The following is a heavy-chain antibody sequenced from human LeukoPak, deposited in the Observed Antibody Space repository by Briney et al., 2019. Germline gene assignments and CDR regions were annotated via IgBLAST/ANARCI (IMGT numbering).Heavy chain of an antibody. CDR2: IDPSDSYT. V-gene: IGHV5-10-1*01. CDR3: ARHNYYGSGSYKFDP. CDR1: GYSFTSYW. J-gene: IGHJ5*02. Sequence: GESLKISCKGSGYSFTSYWISWVRQMPGKGLEWMGRIDPSDSYTNYSPSFQGHVTISADKSISTAYLQWSSVKASDTAMYYCARHNYYGSGSYKFDPWGQGTLVTVSS. D-gene: IGHD3-10*01.